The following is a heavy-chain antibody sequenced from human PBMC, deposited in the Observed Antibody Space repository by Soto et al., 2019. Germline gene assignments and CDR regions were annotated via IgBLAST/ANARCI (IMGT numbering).Heavy chain of an antibody. V-gene: IGHV3-23*01. D-gene: IGHD2-15*01. CDR3: AKGSMPDHYSDTLFDS. Sequence: QLLESGGGLVQPGGSLRLSCEASGFSFSRYALSWVRQAPGKGLEWVSTLSAGGRAYYADSVKGRFTIAKDTSKNTLHLQASSLRAEDTAVYYCAKGSMPDHYSDTLFDSWGQGTRVTVSS. CDR2: LSAGGRA. J-gene: IGHJ4*02. CDR1: GFSFSRYA.